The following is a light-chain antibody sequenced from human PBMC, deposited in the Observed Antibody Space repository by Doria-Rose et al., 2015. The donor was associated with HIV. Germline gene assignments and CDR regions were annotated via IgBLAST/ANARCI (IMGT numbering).Light chain of an antibody. CDR1: QRVKSSY. CDR3: QQYGTSRGT. J-gene: IGKJ5*01. CDR2: DAS. V-gene: IGKV3-20*01. Sequence: TQSPGTLSLSPGERATLSCRASQRVKSSYLAWYQQQPGQAPRLLIYDASTRATGIPDRFSGSGSGTDFTLTISRLEPEDVAAYYCQQYGTSRGTFGQGTRLEIK.